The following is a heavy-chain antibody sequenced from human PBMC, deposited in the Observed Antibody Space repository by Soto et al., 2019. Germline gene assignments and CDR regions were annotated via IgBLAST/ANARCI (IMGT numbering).Heavy chain of an antibody. D-gene: IGHD2-2*01. CDR1: GFTFTSSA. CDR2: IVVGSGNT. J-gene: IGHJ6*02. V-gene: IGHV1-58*01. CDR3: AADPSLLGYCSSTSCYYYGRDV. Sequence: SVQVSFKASGFTFTSSAVQWVRQAHGQRLEWIGWIVVGSGNTNYAQKFQERVTITRDMSTSTAYMELSSLRSEDTAVYYCAADPSLLGYCSSTSCYYYGRDVGG.